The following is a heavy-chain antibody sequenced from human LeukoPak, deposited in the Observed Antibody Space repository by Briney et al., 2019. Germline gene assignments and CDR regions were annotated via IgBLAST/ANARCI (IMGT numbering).Heavy chain of an antibody. CDR2: IKSKTDGGTT. D-gene: IGHD2-2*01. CDR1: GFTFSNAW. J-gene: IGHJ6*02. V-gene: IGHV3-15*01. CDR3: TTDPSLTHIVVVPAAYYYYYGMDV. Sequence: GGSLRLSCAASGFTFSNAWMSWVRQAPGKGLEWVGRIKSKTDGGTTDYAAPVKGRFTISRDDSKNTLYLQMNSLKTEDTAVYYCTTDPSLTHIVVVPAAYYYYYGMDVWGQGTTVTVSS.